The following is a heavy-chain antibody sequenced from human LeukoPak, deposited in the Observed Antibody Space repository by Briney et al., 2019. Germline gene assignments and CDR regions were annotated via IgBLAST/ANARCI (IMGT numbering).Heavy chain of an antibody. Sequence: SVKVSCKASGGTFSSYAISWVRQAPGQGLEWMGRIIPILGIANYAQKFQGRVTITADKSTSTAYMELSSLRSEDTAVYYCATTMVRGVTQYYFDYWGQGTLVTVSS. D-gene: IGHD3-10*01. J-gene: IGHJ4*02. CDR2: IIPILGIA. V-gene: IGHV1-69*04. CDR3: ATTMVRGVTQYYFDY. CDR1: GGTFSSYA.